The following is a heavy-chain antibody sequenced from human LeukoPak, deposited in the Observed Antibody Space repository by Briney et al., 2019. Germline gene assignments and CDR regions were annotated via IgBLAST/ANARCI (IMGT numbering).Heavy chain of an antibody. CDR2: IYYSGST. CDR3: ARVKGYGSGSYYPDAFDI. V-gene: IGHV4-59*01. CDR1: GGSISSYY. Sequence: SETLSLTCTVSGGSISSYYWSWIRQPPGKGLEWIGYIYYSGSTNYNPSLKSRVTISVDTSKNQFSLKLSSVTAADTAVYYCARVKGYGSGSYYPDAFDIWGQGTMVTVSS. D-gene: IGHD3-10*01. J-gene: IGHJ3*02.